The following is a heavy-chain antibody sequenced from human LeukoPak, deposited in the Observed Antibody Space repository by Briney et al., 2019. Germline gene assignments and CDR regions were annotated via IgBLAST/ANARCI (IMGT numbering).Heavy chain of an antibody. CDR1: GGSISSHY. Sequence: PSETLSLTCTVSGGSISSHYWSWIRQPPGKGLEWIGYIYYSGSTTYNPSLKSRVTISVDTSKNQFSLKLSSVTAADTAVYYCARGVPGYLEWRYYFDYWGQGTLGTVSP. CDR3: ARGVPGYLEWRYYFDY. V-gene: IGHV4-59*11. D-gene: IGHD3-3*01. J-gene: IGHJ4*02. CDR2: IYYSGST.